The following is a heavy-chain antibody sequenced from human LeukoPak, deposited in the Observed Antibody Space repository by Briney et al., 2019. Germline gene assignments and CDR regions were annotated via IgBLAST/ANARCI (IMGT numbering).Heavy chain of an antibody. D-gene: IGHD5-12*01. CDR3: AKLIPYSGWPYDY. CDR1: GFTFSSYG. CDR2: ITDIGGTS. J-gene: IGHJ4*02. V-gene: IGHV3-23*01. Sequence: PGGSLRLSCAPSGFTFSSYGVSWVRQAPGKGMEWVSTITDIGGTSYYADSVKGRFTISRDSSKNMLYLQMNSVRVEDTALYYCAKLIPYSGWPYDYWGQGTLVTVSS.